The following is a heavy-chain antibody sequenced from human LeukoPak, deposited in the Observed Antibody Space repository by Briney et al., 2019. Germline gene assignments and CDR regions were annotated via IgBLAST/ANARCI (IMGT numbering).Heavy chain of an antibody. Sequence: GGSLRLSCAASGFTFSSYSMNWVRQAPGKGLEWVANIKQDGSEKYYVDSVKGRFTISRDNAKNSLYLQMNSMRAEDTAVYYCAREIAVAGQADYWGQGTLVTVSS. CDR3: AREIAVAGQADY. D-gene: IGHD6-19*01. J-gene: IGHJ4*02. V-gene: IGHV3-7*01. CDR2: IKQDGSEK. CDR1: GFTFSSYS.